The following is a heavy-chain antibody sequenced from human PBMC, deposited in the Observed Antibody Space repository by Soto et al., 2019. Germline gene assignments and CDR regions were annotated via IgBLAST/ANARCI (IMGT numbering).Heavy chain of an antibody. D-gene: IGHD3-3*01. V-gene: IGHV4-59*01. J-gene: IGHJ4*02. CDR2: IYYSGST. Sequence: LSLTCTVSGGSIISYYWSWIRQPPGKGLEWIGYIYYSGSTNYNPSLKSRVTISVDTSKNQFSLKLSSVTAADTAVYYRARGPLWSGQFEYWGQGTLVSVSS. CDR1: GGSIISYY. CDR3: ARGPLWSGQFEY.